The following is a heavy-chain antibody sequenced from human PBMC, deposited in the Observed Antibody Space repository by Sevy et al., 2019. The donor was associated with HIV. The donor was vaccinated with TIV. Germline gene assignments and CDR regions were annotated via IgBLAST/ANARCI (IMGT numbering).Heavy chain of an antibody. CDR2: LIGGGSRT. V-gene: IGHV3-23*01. J-gene: IGHJ6*02. CDR3: AKRRVQSGLPCGGANFGMDV. D-gene: IGHD2-21*01. Sequence: GGSLRLSCAASGFPFSNYAMSWVRQAPGKGLEWVSTLIGGGSRTYYADNLTGRFIISRDNSRNTLYLQMNSLRDEDTAIYYGAKRRVQSGLPCGGANFGMDVCGRGTPVTVSS. CDR1: GFPFSNYA.